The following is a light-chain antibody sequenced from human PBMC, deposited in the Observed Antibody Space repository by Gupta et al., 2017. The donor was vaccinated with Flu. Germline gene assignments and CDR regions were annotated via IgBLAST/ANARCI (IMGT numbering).Light chain of an antibody. CDR1: QGVSNK. CDR2: DAS. J-gene: IGKJ3*01. V-gene: IGKV3-15*01. CDR3: QQYNNWPFT. Sequence: PATLSVSPGERATLSCRASQGVSNKLAWYQQKPGQAPRLLIYDASMRATGIPARFSGSGSGTEFTLTISSLQSEDFAVYYCQQYNNWPFTFGPGTKVDIK.